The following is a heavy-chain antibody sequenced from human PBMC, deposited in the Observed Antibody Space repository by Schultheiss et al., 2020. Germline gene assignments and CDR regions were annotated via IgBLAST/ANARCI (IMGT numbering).Heavy chain of an antibody. V-gene: IGHV3-53*01. J-gene: IGHJ6*03. D-gene: IGHD6-6*01. CDR1: GFTVSSNY. CDR3: ARARGYSSSYYYYYMDV. Sequence: GGSLRLSCAASGFTVSSNYMSWVRQAPGKGLEWVSVIYSGGSTYYADSVKGRFNISRDKSKNTLYLQMNSLRAEDTAVYYCARARGYSSSYYYYYMDVWGKGTTVTVSS. CDR2: IYSGGST.